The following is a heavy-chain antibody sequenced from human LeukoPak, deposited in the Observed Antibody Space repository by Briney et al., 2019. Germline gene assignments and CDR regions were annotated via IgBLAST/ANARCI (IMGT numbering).Heavy chain of an antibody. D-gene: IGHD6-19*01. J-gene: IGHJ4*02. CDR3: AKAGGAVAGPFDY. CDR2: ISGSGGST. CDR1: GFTFSSYA. Sequence: TGGSPRLSCAASGFTFSSYAMSWVRQAPGKGLEWVSAISGSGGSTYYADSVKGRFTISRDNSKNTLYLQMNSLRAEDTAVYYCAKAGGAVAGPFDYWGQGTLVTVSS. V-gene: IGHV3-23*01.